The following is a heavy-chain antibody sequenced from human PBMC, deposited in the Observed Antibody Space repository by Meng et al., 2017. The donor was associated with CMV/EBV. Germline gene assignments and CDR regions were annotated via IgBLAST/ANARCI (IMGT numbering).Heavy chain of an antibody. CDR2: ISWNSGSI. CDR1: GFTFDDYA. CDR3: AKGSYHDY. D-gene: IGHD1-26*01. Sequence: SLKISCAASGFTFDDYAMHWVRQAPEKGLEWVSGISWNSGSIGYADSVKGRFTISRDNAKNSLYLQMNSLRAEDTALYYCAKGSYHDYWGQGTLVTVSS. J-gene: IGHJ4*02. V-gene: IGHV3-9*01.